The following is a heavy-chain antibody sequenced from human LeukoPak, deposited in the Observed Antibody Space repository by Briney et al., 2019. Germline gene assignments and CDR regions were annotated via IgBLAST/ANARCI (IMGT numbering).Heavy chain of an antibody. V-gene: IGHV1-18*01. CDR3: ARVVESYYRRSAFDI. Sequence: ASVKVSCKASGYTFTSYGISWVRQAPGQGLEWMGWIGAYNGNTNYAQKLQGRVTMTTDTSTSTAYMELRSLRSDDTAVYYCARVVESYYRRSAFDIWGQGTMVTVSS. CDR2: IGAYNGNT. CDR1: GYTFTSYG. D-gene: IGHD3-10*01. J-gene: IGHJ3*02.